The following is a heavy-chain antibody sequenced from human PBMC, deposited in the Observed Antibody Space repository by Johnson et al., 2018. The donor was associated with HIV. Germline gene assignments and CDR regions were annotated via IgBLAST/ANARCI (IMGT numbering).Heavy chain of an antibody. CDR1: GFTFSSYA. CDR3: ARTPSAGVDNHDPLDI. J-gene: IGHJ3*02. V-gene: IGHV3-30*04. Sequence: QMLLVESGGGVVQPGRSLRLSCAASGFTFSSYAMHWVRQAPGKGLEWVAVISYDGSSKYYADSVKGRFTISRDNSKNTLYLQMNSLRVEDTAMFYCARTPSAGVDNHDPLDIWGQGTMVTVSS. D-gene: IGHD3-3*01. CDR2: ISYDGSSK.